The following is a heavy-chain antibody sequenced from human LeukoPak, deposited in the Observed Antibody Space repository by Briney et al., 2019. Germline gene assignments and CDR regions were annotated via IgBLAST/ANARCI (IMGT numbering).Heavy chain of an antibody. Sequence: GSLRLSCAASGFTVSTYAMSWVRQAPGKGLEWVSALSPSGGITYYEDSVKGRFTVSRDNSKNTLYLQMNSLRAEDTAVYYCAKGVNYFVLEYWGQGTLVTISS. V-gene: IGHV3-23*01. J-gene: IGHJ4*02. CDR3: AKGVNYFVLEY. CDR2: LSPSGGIT. CDR1: GFTVSTYA. D-gene: IGHD3-10*02.